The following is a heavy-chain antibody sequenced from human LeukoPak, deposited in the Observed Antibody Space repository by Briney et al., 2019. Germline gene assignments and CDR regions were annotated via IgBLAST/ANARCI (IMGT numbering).Heavy chain of an antibody. D-gene: IGHD1-26*01. J-gene: IGHJ6*03. CDR3: ARVGRSRGSLPNSYYYMDV. V-gene: IGHV1-69*05. CDR1: GDIFNSYS. Sequence: GASVKVSCKASGDIFNSYSISWVRQAPGQGLEWMGGIIPMFGSANYAQTFQDRVTITTDQSTSTAYMELSSLSSGDTAVYYCARVGRSRGSLPNSYYYMDVWGTGTTVTVSS. CDR2: IIPMFGSA.